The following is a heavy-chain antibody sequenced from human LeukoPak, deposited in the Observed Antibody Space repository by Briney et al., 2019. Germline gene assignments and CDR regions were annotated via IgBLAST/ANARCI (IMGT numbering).Heavy chain of an antibody. D-gene: IGHD3-22*01. CDR2: ISAYNGNT. J-gene: IGHJ4*02. CDR1: GYTFTSYG. CDR3: ARRTTYYYDSSGYYYSDY. Sequence: GASVKVSCKASGYTFTSYGISWVRQAPGQGLEWMGWISAYNGNTNYAQKLHGRVTMTTDPSTSTAYVELRSLRSDDTAVYCCARRTTYYYDSSGYYYSDYWGQGTLVTVSS. V-gene: IGHV1-18*01.